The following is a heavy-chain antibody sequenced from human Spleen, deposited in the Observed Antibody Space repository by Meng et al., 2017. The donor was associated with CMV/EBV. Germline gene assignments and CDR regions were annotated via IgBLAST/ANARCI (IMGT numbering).Heavy chain of an antibody. CDR1: GGTFSSYA. V-gene: IGHV1-69*05. J-gene: IGHJ6*02. Sequence: SVKVSCKASGGTFSSYAISWVRQAPGQGLEWMGGIIPIFGTANYAQKFQGRVTITTDESTSTAYMELSRLRSDDTAVYYCARDGPRVYYYYGMDVWGQGTTVTVSS. CDR3: ARDGPRVYYYYGMDV. CDR2: IIPIFGTA. D-gene: IGHD3/OR15-3a*01.